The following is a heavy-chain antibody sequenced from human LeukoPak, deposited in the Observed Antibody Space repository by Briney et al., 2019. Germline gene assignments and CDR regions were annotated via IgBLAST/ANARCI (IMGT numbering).Heavy chain of an antibody. D-gene: IGHD1-26*01. V-gene: IGHV4-39*01. CDR1: GSSISSSSYY. CDR2: IYYSGST. CDR3: ARHGIVGATSYFDY. Sequence: SETLSLTCTVSGSSISSSSYYWGWIRQPPGKGLEWIGSIYYSGSTYYNPSLKSRVTISVDTSKNQFSLKLSSVTAADTAVYYCARHGIVGATSYFDYWGQGTLVTVSS. J-gene: IGHJ4*02.